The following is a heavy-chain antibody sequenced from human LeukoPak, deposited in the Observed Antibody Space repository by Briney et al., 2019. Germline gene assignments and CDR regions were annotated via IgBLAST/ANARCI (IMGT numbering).Heavy chain of an antibody. D-gene: IGHD3-22*01. CDR2: ISYDGSNK. Sequence: GRSLRLSCAASGFTFSSYGMHWVRQAPGKGLEWVAVISYDGSNKYYADSVKGRFTISRDNSKNTLYLQMNSLRAEDTAVYYCAKDPRHYYDSSGYYEGYFDYWGQGTLVTVSS. CDR3: AKDPRHYYDSSGYYEGYFDY. CDR1: GFTFSSYG. J-gene: IGHJ4*02. V-gene: IGHV3-30*18.